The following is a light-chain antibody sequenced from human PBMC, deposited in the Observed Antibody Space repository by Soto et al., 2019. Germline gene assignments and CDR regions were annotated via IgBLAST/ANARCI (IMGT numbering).Light chain of an antibody. V-gene: IGLV2-14*01. CDR1: NSDIGDWNY. CDR2: EVN. J-gene: IGLJ1*01. CDR3: SSFSSGTTLFV. Sequence: QSALTQPASVSGSPGQSITISCTGANSDIGDWNYVSWYQQYPGKAPKVIIYEVNYRPSGVSYRFSGSKSGNTTSLTISGLQAEDEADYYCSSFSSGTTLFVFGGGTKVTVL.